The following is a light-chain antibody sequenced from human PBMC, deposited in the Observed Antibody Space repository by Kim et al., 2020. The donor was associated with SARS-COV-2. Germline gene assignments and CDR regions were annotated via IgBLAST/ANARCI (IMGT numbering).Light chain of an antibody. J-gene: IGLJ2*01. Sequence: SYELTQPPSVSVAPGKTASITCGGNNVGSKTVHWYQQKLGQAPVLVIYYSTDRPSGIPELFSGSNAGYTATLTISRVEAGDEADYLCQVWVTNSNHPVFG. CDR3: QVWVTNSNHPV. V-gene: IGLV3-21*01. CDR2: YST. CDR1: NVGSKT.